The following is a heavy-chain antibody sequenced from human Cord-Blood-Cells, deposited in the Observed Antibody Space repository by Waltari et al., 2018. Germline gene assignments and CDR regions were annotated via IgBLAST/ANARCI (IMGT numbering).Heavy chain of an antibody. CDR1: GGSISSSSYY. CDR2: LYYSGST. J-gene: IGHJ4*02. V-gene: IGHV4-39*01. CDR3: ARIWSCSGGSCYSYFDY. Sequence: QLQLQESGPGLVKPSETLSLTCTVSGGSISSSSYYWGWIRPPPGKGLEWIGSLYYSGSTYYNPSLKSRVTISVDTSKNQFSLKLSSVTAADTAVYYCARIWSCSGGSCYSYFDYWGQGTLVTVSS. D-gene: IGHD2-15*01.